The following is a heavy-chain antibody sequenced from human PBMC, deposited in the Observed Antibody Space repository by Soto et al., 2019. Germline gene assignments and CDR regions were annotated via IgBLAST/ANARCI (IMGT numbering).Heavy chain of an antibody. V-gene: IGHV5-51*01. Sequence: GYSLKISCKGSGDSFTNYWIGWVRQTPGKGLEWMGIIYPGASNTRYSPSFQGQVTISADKSVNTAYLQWTSLNVSDTAMYYCARGATTFDSWGQGTLVTVSS. CDR3: ARGATTFDS. D-gene: IGHD1-26*01. CDR2: IYPGASNT. J-gene: IGHJ4*02. CDR1: GDSFTNYW.